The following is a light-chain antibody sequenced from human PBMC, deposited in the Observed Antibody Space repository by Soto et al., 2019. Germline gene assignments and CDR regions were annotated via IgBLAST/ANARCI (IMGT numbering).Light chain of an antibody. CDR3: QSYGRTVFT. CDR1: QTISNTY. Sequence: EIVLTQSPGTLSLSPGEGATLSCRASQTISNTYLAWYQQKPGQAPRLLIYGASSRATGIPARFSGSGSGTDFHLTISGLEPEDFAVYYCQSYGRTVFTFGPGTKVDI. CDR2: GAS. V-gene: IGKV3-20*01. J-gene: IGKJ3*01.